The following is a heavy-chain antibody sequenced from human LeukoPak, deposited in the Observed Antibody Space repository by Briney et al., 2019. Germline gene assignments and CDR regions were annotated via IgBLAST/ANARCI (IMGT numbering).Heavy chain of an antibody. D-gene: IGHD5-18*01. CDR3: ARGNSGYSYPHGFDP. CDR1: GGSISSYY. J-gene: IGHJ5*02. Sequence: PSETLSLTCTVSGGSISSYYWSWLRQPPGKGLEWIGYIYYSGSNNYNPSLTSRLTISVDTSKTQFSLKLSSVTAADTAVYYCARGNSGYSYPHGFDPWGQGTLVTVSS. V-gene: IGHV4-59*01. CDR2: IYYSGSN.